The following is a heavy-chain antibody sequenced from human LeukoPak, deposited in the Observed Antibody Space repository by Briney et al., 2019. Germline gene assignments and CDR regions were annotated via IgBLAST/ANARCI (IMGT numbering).Heavy chain of an antibody. Sequence: GRSLRLSCAASGFTFRIYGMHWVRQAPGKGLEWVAATSYDGSEKFYADSVKGRFTISRDNSKNTLYLQMNSLRVEDTAVYHCAKAEYTHGYDYWGQGTLVTVSS. CDR3: AKAEYTHGYDY. CDR1: GFTFRIYG. J-gene: IGHJ4*02. D-gene: IGHD5-18*01. V-gene: IGHV3-30*18. CDR2: TSYDGSEK.